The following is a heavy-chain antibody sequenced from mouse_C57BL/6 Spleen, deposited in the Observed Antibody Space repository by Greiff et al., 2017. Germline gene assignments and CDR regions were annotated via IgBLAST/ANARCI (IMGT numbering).Heavy chain of an antibody. V-gene: IGHV1-39*01. CDR1: GYSFTDYN. D-gene: IGHD1-1*01. J-gene: IGHJ1*03. CDR3: ARRGTTVVDWYFDV. Sequence: EVQLQESGPELVKPGASVKISCKASGYSFTDYNMNWVKQSNGKSLEWIGVINPNYGTTSYNQKFKGKATLTVDQSSSTAYMQLNSLTSEDSAVXYCARRGTTVVDWYFDVWGTGTTVTVSS. CDR2: INPNYGTT.